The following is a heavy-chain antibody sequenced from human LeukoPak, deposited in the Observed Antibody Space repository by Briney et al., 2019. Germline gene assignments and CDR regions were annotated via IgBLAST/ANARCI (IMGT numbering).Heavy chain of an antibody. D-gene: IGHD3-10*01. CDR3: LYNRGNAFDI. CDR2: ISYDGSNK. CDR1: GFTFSSYA. V-gene: IGHV3-30*04. J-gene: IGHJ3*02. Sequence: PGGSLRLSCAASGFTFSSYAMHWVRQAPGKGLEWVAVISYDGSNKYYADSVKGRFTISRDNAKDSLYLQMNSLRAEDTAVYYCLYNRGNAFDIWGQGTMVTVSS.